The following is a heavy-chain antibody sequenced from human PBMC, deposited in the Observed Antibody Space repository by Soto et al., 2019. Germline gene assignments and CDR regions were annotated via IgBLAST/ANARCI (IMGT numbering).Heavy chain of an antibody. CDR2: INYSGRT. CDR3: ARLLFYSSGSRVYFDS. D-gene: IGHD3-10*01. J-gene: IGHJ4*01. Sequence: QLQLQESGPGLVKPSETLSLTCTVSGGSISSSSYYWGWIRQPPGKGLEWIGSINYSGRTYYNPSLKSRVTISVDTSTNQFSLNLSSVTAADTAVYYCARLLFYSSGSRVYFDSWGHGTLVTVSS. CDR1: GGSISSSSYY. V-gene: IGHV4-39*01.